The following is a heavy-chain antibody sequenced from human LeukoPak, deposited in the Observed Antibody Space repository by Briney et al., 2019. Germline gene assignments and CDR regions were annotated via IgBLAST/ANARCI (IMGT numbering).Heavy chain of an antibody. V-gene: IGHV3-15*01. Sequence: GGSLGLSWAASGFTLNNAWMRWVRQAPGKGLEWVGRVKSITDGGTADYIAPVKGRFTISRDDSKNTLYLRMNSVKTEDTAVYYCSRVYSGYDFDYYYGMDVWGQGTTVTVSS. CDR3: SRVYSGYDFDYYYGMDV. CDR2: VKSITDGGTA. CDR1: GFTLNNAW. J-gene: IGHJ6*02. D-gene: IGHD5-12*01.